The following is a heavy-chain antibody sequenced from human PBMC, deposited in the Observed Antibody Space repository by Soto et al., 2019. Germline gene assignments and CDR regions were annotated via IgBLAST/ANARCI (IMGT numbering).Heavy chain of an antibody. V-gene: IGHV3-66*01. J-gene: IGHJ4*02. CDR2: IYSVGTT. CDR3: ARDTHSAVRSDW. CDR1: GFSVSNNY. D-gene: IGHD3-9*01. Sequence: LVESGGGLVQAGESLRLSCAVSGFSVSNNYMTWVRQAPGKGLEWISVIYSVGTTYHADSVKGRFIASRDNSQNTLYLQMNNLRVEDSAVYFCARDTHSAVRSDWWGQGTLVTVAS.